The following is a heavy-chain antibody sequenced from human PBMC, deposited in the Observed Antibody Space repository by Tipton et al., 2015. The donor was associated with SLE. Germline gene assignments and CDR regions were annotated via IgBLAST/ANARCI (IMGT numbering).Heavy chain of an antibody. D-gene: IGHD5-12*01. CDR1: GGSISSYY. J-gene: IGHJ4*02. CDR2: VYDIDST. CDR3: ARGYSGYDLKV. Sequence: TLSLTCTVSGGSISSYYWSWVRQPPGKGLEWIGYVYDIDSTNYNPSLKSRVTISLDPSKNQFSLKLSSVTAADTAVYYCARGYSGYDLKVWGQGTLVTVSS. V-gene: IGHV4-59*08.